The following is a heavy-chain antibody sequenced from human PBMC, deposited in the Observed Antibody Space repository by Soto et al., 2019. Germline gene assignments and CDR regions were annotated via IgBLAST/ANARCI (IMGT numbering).Heavy chain of an antibody. CDR2: IDWDDDK. V-gene: IGHV2-70*04. Sequence: ESGPRLVNPTHTLTLTCTFSGFSLSTRGMRVSWIRQPPGKALEWLARIDWDDDKFYSTSLKTRLTISKDISKNQVVLTMTNMDPADTATYYCARTVGDYYYYGLDVWGQGTTVTVSS. CDR1: GFSLSTRGMR. J-gene: IGHJ6*02. CDR3: ARTVGDYYYYGLDV.